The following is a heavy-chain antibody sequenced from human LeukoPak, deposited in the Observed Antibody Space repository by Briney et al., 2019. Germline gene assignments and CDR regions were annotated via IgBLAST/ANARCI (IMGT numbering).Heavy chain of an antibody. D-gene: IGHD5-12*01. CDR2: INWNGGST. CDR1: GFTFDDYG. CDR3: ARGQGSGYDSNWFDP. V-gene: IGHV3-20*04. J-gene: IGHJ5*02. Sequence: PGGSLRLSCAASGFTFDDYGMSWVRQAPGKGLEWVSGINWNGGSTGYADSVKGRFTISRDNAKNSLCLQMNSLRAEETALYYCARGQGSGYDSNWFDPWGQGTLVTVSS.